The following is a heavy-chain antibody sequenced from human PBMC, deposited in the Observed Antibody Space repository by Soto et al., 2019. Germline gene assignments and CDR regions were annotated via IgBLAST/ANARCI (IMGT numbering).Heavy chain of an antibody. CDR1: GFTFSSYA. CDR2: ISGSGGST. D-gene: IGHD2-2*01. V-gene: IGHV3-23*01. J-gene: IGHJ6*02. CDR3: AKDIVVVPAAMPSPYYGVDV. Sequence: GGSLRLSCAASGFTFSSYAMSWVRQAPGKGLEWVSAISGSGGSTYYADSVKGRFTISRDNSKNTLYLQMNSLRAEDTAVYYCAKDIVVVPAAMPSPYYGVDVWGQGTTVTVSS.